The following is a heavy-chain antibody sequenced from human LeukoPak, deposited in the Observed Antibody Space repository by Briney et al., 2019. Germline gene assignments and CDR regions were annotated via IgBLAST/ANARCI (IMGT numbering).Heavy chain of an antibody. CDR3: ARQSNSFTKGFGDAFDI. CDR2: IYHGDSDT. CDR1: GYSFTSYW. J-gene: IGHJ3*02. Sequence: GESLKISCKGSGYSFTSYWIGWVRQMPGKGLEWMGIIYHGDSDTRYSPSFQGQVTTSADKSISTAYLQWSSLKASDTAMYYCARQSNSFTKGFGDAFDIWGQGTMVTVSS. D-gene: IGHD3-16*01. V-gene: IGHV5-51*01.